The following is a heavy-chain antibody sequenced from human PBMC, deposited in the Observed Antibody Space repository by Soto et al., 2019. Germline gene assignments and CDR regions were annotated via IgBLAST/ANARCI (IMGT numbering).Heavy chain of an antibody. CDR1: GGTFSSYA. D-gene: IGHD6-19*01. Sequence: SVKVSCKASGGTFSSYAISWVRQAPGQGLEWMGGIIPIFGTANYAQKFQGRVTISVDTSKNQFSLKLSSVTAADTAVYYCARYSSGWYSTAFDIWGQGTMVTVSS. J-gene: IGHJ3*02. V-gene: IGHV1-69*06. CDR3: ARYSSGWYSTAFDI. CDR2: IIPIFGTA.